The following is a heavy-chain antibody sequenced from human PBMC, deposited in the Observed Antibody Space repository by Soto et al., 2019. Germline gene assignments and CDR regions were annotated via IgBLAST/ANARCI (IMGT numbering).Heavy chain of an antibody. Sequence: GASVKVSCKASGYTFTYRYLHWVRQAPGQALEWMGWFTLFNGNTNYAQKFQDRVTITRDRSMSTAYMELSSLRSEDTAMYYCASHLDERHLGELSLDAFDIWGQGTMVTVSS. CDR2: FTLFNGNT. V-gene: IGHV1-45*02. CDR1: GYTFTYRY. D-gene: IGHD3-16*02. J-gene: IGHJ3*02. CDR3: ASHLDERHLGELSLDAFDI.